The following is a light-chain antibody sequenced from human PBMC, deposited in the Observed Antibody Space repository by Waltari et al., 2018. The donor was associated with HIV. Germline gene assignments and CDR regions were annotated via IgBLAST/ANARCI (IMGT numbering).Light chain of an antibody. CDR3: SSYTSSSTLV. CDR1: SSDVGGYNY. J-gene: IGLJ2*01. V-gene: IGLV2-14*01. CDR2: EVS. Sequence: PGQSITISCTGTSSDVGGYNYVSWYQQHPGKAPKLMIYEVSNRPSGVSNRFSGSKSGNPASLTISGLQAEDEADYYCSSYTSSSTLVFGGGTKLTVL.